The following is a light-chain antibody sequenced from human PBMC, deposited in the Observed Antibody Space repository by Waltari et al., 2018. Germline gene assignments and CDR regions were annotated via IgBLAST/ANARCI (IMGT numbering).Light chain of an antibody. Sequence: EVVMTQSPVSLSVTLGQAASISCKSSQSLVPVDGNTYLNWFHQRPGQSPRRLIFWVFNRDSGGPDRFRGRWASNDFKLRISRVEAEDVGVYYCMQGISWPYTFGQGNQLDIK. J-gene: IGKJ2*01. V-gene: IGKV2-30*02. CDR2: WVF. CDR1: QSLVPVDGNTY. CDR3: MQGISWPYT.